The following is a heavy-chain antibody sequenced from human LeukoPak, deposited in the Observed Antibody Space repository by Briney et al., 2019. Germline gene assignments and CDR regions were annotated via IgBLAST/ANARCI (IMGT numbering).Heavy chain of an antibody. CDR3: ARLKDDVTKFDY. D-gene: IGHD2-8*01. V-gene: IGHV3-7*01. CDR2: INQDVSRI. Sequence: GGSLRLSWAGSGFSVSGYWIAWVRQAPGKFLEWVASINQDVSRIHYVDSVKGRFTISREHAKSSLFLQMPSLRVEDTAVYYCARLKDDVTKFDYWSQGPLVTVSS. J-gene: IGHJ4*02. CDR1: GFSVSGYW.